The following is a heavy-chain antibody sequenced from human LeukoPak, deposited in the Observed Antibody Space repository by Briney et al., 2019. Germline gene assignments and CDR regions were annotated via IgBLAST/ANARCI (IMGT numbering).Heavy chain of an antibody. J-gene: IGHJ4*02. CDR2: ISGDGGST. D-gene: IGHD5-18*01. Sequence: GGSLRLSCAASGFTFDDYAMHWVRPAPGKGLAWVSLISGDGGSTYYADSVKGRFTISRDNSKNSLYLQMNSLRTEDTALYYCAKDLGYSYGYGIDYWGQGTLVTVSS. V-gene: IGHV3-43*02. CDR1: GFTFDDYA. CDR3: AKDLGYSYGYGIDY.